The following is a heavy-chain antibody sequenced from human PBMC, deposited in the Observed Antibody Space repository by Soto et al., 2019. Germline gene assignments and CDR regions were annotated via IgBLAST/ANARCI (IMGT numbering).Heavy chain of an antibody. CDR1: GGSISSGDYY. J-gene: IGHJ4*02. V-gene: IGHV4-30-4*01. CDR2: IYYSGST. CDR3: AREAPHYYDSSGYTY. Sequence: SETLSLTCTVSGGSISSGDYYWSWIRQPPGKGLEWIGYIYYSGSTYYNPSLKSRVTISVDTSKNRFSLKLSSVTAADTAVYYCAREAPHYYDSSGYTYWGQGTLVTVSS. D-gene: IGHD3-22*01.